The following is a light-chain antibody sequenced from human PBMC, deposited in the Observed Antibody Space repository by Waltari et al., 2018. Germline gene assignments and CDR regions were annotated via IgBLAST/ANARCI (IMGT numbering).Light chain of an antibody. CDR3: QQYCTIPIT. CDR1: QSLLHSNGYNY. J-gene: IGKJ5*01. CDR2: LGS. V-gene: IGKV2-28*01. Sequence: DIVMTQSPLSLPVTPGEPASISCRSSQSLLHSNGYNYLDWYLQKPGQSPQLLIYLGSNRASGVPDRFSGSGSGTDFTLKISRVEAEDVGVYYCQQYCTIPITFGQGTRLEIK.